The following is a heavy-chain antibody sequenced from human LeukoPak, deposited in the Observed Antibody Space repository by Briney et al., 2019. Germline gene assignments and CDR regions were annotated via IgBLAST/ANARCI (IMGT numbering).Heavy chain of an antibody. CDR2: IRQDGNEK. CDR3: ARRGDGGRSFDY. Sequence: PGGSLRLSCAASGFTFSSYWMSWVRQAPGKGLEWVASIRQDGNEKYYVDSVKGRFTISRDNSKNTLYLQVNSLRAEDTAVYYCARRGDGGRSFDYWGQGTLVTVSS. V-gene: IGHV3-7*03. D-gene: IGHD4-23*01. CDR1: GFTFSSYW. J-gene: IGHJ4*02.